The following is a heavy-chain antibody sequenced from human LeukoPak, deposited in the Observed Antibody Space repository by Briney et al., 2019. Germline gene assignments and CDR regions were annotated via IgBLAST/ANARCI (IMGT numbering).Heavy chain of an antibody. D-gene: IGHD2-2*01. J-gene: IGHJ6*03. Sequence: ASVKVSCKASGYTFTSYGISWVRQAHGQGLEWMGWISAYNGNTNYAQKLQGRVTMTTDTSTSTAYMELRSLRSDDTAVYYCAREGAQYQLRTYMDVWGKGTTVTVSS. CDR2: ISAYNGNT. V-gene: IGHV1-18*01. CDR1: GYTFTSYG. CDR3: AREGAQYQLRTYMDV.